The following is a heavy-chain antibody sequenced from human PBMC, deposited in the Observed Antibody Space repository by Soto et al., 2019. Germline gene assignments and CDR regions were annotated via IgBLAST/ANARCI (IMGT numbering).Heavy chain of an antibody. J-gene: IGHJ6*02. CDR3: ASRYYDFWSGYRTPYYYGMDV. CDR2: INHSGST. CDR1: GGSFSGYY. D-gene: IGHD3-3*01. V-gene: IGHV4-34*01. Sequence: SETLSLTCTVSGGSFSGYYWSWIRQPPGKGLEWIGEINHSGSTNYNPSLKSRVTISVDTSKNQFSLKLSSVTAADTAVYYCASRYYDFWSGYRTPYYYGMDVWGQGTTVTVSS.